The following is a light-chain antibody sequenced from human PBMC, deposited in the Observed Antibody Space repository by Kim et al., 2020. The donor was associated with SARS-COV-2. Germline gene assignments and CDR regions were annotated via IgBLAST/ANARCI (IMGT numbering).Light chain of an antibody. CDR3: QQYHTYPWT. CDR2: RAS. Sequence: ASVGDRVTITCRASQSVSIFLAWYQQKPGKAPKLLIYRASSLESGVPSSFSGSGSGTELTLTITSLQPDDFATYYCQQYHTYPWTFGQGTKVEIK. J-gene: IGKJ1*01. CDR1: QSVSIF. V-gene: IGKV1-5*03.